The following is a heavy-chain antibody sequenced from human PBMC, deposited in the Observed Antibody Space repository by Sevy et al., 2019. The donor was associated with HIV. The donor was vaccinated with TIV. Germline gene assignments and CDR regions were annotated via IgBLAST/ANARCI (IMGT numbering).Heavy chain of an antibody. CDR2: IYYSGST. J-gene: IGHJ6*02. V-gene: IGHV4-59*01. CDR1: GGPISNYY. D-gene: IGHD1-26*01. Sequence: SETLSLTCTVSGGPISNYYWSWIRQPPGKALEWIGYIYYSGSTNYNPSLKSRVTITVDTSKNQFSLKLISVTAADTAVYYCARGWEMDVWGQGTTVTVSS. CDR3: ARGWEMDV.